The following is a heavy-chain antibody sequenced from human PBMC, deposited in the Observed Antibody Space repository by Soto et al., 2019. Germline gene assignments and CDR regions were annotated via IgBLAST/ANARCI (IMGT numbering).Heavy chain of an antibody. CDR1: GYRFTSYG. J-gene: IGHJ6*02. CDR3: GRCSTETYAMDV. D-gene: IGHD2-2*01. Sequence: ASVKVSCKPSGYRFTSYGIAWVRQVPAQGPEWMGWISPSNGRTKYARNVPVRVVMTAETSSNIVCLEVRSLTADDTPMYSSGRCSTETYAMDVGGQGSTVTVSS. V-gene: IGHV1-18*01. CDR2: ISPSNGRT.